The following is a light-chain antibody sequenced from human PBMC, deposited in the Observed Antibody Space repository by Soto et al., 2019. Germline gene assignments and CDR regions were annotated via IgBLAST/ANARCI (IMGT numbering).Light chain of an antibody. CDR1: QSISTN. J-gene: IGKJ3*01. V-gene: IGKV3-15*01. CDR3: QQYDKWPLT. CDR2: GAS. Sequence: EIVITQSPATLSVSPGERASLSCRASQSISTNLAWYQQKPGQAPRLLIYGASTRATGIPTRFSGSGSGTDFTLTISSPQSEDFAVYDCQQYDKWPLTCGPGTKVYIE.